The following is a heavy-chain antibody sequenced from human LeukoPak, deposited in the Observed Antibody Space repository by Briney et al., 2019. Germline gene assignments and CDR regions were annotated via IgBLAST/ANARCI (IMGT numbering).Heavy chain of an antibody. CDR2: MNPNSGNT. CDR1: GYTFPNYH. D-gene: IGHD5-18*01. V-gene: IGHV1-8*02. CDR3: ARLGIQLWLGYYYYYYGMDV. Sequence: ASVKVSCKASGYTFPNYHIHWVRQATGQGLEWMGWMNPNSGNTGYAQKFQGRVTMTRNTSISTAYMELSSLRSEDTAVYYCARLGIQLWLGYYYYYYGMDVWGQGTTVTVSS. J-gene: IGHJ6*02.